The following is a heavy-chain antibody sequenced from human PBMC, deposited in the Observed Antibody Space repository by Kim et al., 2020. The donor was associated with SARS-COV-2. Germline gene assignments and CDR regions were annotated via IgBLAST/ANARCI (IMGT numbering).Heavy chain of an antibody. J-gene: IGHJ6*02. Sequence: VKGRFTISRDNSKNTLYLQMNSLKAEDTAVYYCARDLMSAGIYYYYGMDVWGQGTTVTVSS. CDR3: ARDLMSAGIYYYYGMDV. V-gene: IGHV3-30*07. D-gene: IGHD6-19*01.